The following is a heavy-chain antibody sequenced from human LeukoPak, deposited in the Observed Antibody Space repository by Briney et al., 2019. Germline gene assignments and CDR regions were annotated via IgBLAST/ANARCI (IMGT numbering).Heavy chain of an antibody. J-gene: IGHJ3*02. CDR3: ATGGVGYCSSTSCYIDAFDI. V-gene: IGHV3-21*04. D-gene: IGHD2-2*02. CDR1: GFTFSSYS. CDR2: ISSSSSYI. Sequence: PGGSLRLSCAASGFTFSSYSMNWVRQAPGKGLEWVSSISSSSSYIYYADSVKGRFTISRDNAKSSLYLQMNSLRAEDTAVYYCATGGVGYCSSTSCYIDAFDIWGQGTMVTVSS.